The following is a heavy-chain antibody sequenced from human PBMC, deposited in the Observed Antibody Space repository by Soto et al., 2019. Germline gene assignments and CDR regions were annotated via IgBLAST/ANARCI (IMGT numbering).Heavy chain of an antibody. Sequence: GGSLRLSCAASGFTFSSYGMHWVRQAPGKGLEWVAVIWYDGSNKYYADSVKGRFTISRDNSKNTLYLQMNSLRAEDTAVYYCARETGTTWPDAFDIWGQGTMVTVSS. J-gene: IGHJ3*02. CDR2: IWYDGSNK. D-gene: IGHD1-7*01. V-gene: IGHV3-33*01. CDR1: GFTFSSYG. CDR3: ARETGTTWPDAFDI.